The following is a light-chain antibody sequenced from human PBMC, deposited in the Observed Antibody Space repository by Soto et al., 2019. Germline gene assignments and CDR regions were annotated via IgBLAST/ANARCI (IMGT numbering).Light chain of an antibody. CDR2: GAS. CDR1: QSVSSN. CDR3: QQYKHWPQT. Sequence: EIVMTQSPATLSVSPGERATLSCRASQSVSSNLAWYQQKPGQAPRLLIYGASTRATGIPARFSGSGSGTEFTLTISSLQSEDFAVFYCQQYKHWPQTFGHGTQLEIK. J-gene: IGKJ2*01. V-gene: IGKV3-15*01.